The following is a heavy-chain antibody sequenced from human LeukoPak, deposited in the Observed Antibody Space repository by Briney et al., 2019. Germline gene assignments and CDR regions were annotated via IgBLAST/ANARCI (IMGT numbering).Heavy chain of an antibody. CDR3: ARVSTYTFDY. CDR2: IKQDGSEI. D-gene: IGHD2-2*01. V-gene: IGHV3-7*05. J-gene: IGHJ4*02. CDR1: GFTFSNFA. Sequence: GGSLRLSCAASGFTFSNFAMSWARQAPGKGLEWVANIKQDGSEIYYVDSVKGRFTISRDNAKNSLYLQMNSLRAEDTAVYYCARVSTYTFDYWGQGTLFTVSS.